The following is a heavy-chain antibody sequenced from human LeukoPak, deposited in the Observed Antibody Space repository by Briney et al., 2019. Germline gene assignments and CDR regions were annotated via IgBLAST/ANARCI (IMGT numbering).Heavy chain of an antibody. CDR2: INSYNGNT. V-gene: IGHV1-18*01. Sequence: GASVKVSCKASGYTFTSYGISWVRQAPGQGLEWMGWINSYNGNTNYVRKLQGRVTMTTDTSTSTAYMELRSLRSDDTAVYYCAREFPGLLPAAPRGYYFDYWGQGTLVTVSS. J-gene: IGHJ4*02. CDR1: GYTFTSYG. CDR3: AREFPGLLPAAPRGYYFDY. D-gene: IGHD2-2*01.